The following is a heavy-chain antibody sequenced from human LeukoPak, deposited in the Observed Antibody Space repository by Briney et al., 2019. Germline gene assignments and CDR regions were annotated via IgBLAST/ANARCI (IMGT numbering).Heavy chain of an antibody. CDR1: GYTFTAYY. D-gene: IGHD4-17*01. CDR2: INPNSGGT. CDR3: ARAYGDYDFPFEGPNDAFDI. J-gene: IGHJ3*02. Sequence: RASVKVSCKASGYTFTAYYMHWVRQAPGQGLEWMGWINPNSGGTNYAQKFQGRVTMTRDTSISTAYMELSRLRSDDTAVYYCARAYGDYDFPFEGPNDAFDIWGQGTMVTVSS. V-gene: IGHV1-2*02.